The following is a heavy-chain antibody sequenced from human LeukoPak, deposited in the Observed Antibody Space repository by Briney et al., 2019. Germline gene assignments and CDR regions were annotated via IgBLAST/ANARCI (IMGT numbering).Heavy chain of an antibody. J-gene: IGHJ6*02. CDR1: GGSISSGDYY. D-gene: IGHD2-2*01. CDR2: IYYSGST. CDR3: ARRYQPYMWGMDV. Sequence: SQTLSLTCTVSGGSISSGDYYWSWIRQPSGKGLEWIGYIYYSGSTYYNPSLKSRVTISVDTSKNQFSLKLSSVTAADTAVYYCARRYQPYMWGMDVWGQGTTVTVSS. V-gene: IGHV4-30-4*01.